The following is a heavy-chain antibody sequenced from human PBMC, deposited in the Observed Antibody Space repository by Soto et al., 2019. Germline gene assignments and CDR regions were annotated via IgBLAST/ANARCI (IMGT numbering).Heavy chain of an antibody. CDR1: GGSISSYY. J-gene: IGHJ6*03. V-gene: IGHV4-59*12. CDR3: ARGVTYNWNPKYYYYYYMDV. CDR2: IYYSGST. D-gene: IGHD1-20*01. Sequence: SETLSLTCTVSGGSISSYYWSWIRQPPGKGLEWIGYIYYSGSTNYNPSLKSRVTISVDTSKNQFSLKLSSVTAADTAVYYCARGVTYNWNPKYYYYYYMDVWGKGTTVTVSS.